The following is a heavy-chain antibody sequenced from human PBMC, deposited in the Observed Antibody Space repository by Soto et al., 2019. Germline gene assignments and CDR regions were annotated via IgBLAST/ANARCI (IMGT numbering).Heavy chain of an antibody. J-gene: IGHJ1*01. D-gene: IGHD4-17*01. CDR3: ARHDYGDYGEYFQH. V-gene: IGHV4-30-4*01. Sequence: SETLSLTCTVSGGSISSGDYYWSWIRQPPGKGLEWIGYIYYSGSTYYNPSLKSRVTISVDTSKNQFSLKLSSVTAADTAVYYCARHDYGDYGEYFQHWGQGTLVTVSS. CDR2: IYYSGST. CDR1: GGSISSGDYY.